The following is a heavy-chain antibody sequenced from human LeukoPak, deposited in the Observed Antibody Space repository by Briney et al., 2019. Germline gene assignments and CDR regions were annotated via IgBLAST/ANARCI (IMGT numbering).Heavy chain of an antibody. V-gene: IGHV1-8*01. J-gene: IGHJ5*02. D-gene: IGHD3-22*01. CDR2: MNPNSGNT. CDR3: ARMDYYDSRDNWFDP. CDR1: GYTFTSYD. Sequence: EASVKVSCKASGYTFTSYDINWVRQATGQGLEWMGWMNPNSGNTGYAQKFQGRVTMTRNSSISTAYMELSSLRSEDTAVYYCARMDYYDSRDNWFDPWGQGTLVTVSS.